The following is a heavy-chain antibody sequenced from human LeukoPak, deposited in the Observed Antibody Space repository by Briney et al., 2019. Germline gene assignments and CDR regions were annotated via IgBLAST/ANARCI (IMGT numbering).Heavy chain of an antibody. CDR1: GYIFTSYA. J-gene: IGHJ4*02. CDR2: INAGNGNT. V-gene: IGHV1-3*01. D-gene: IGHD6-25*01. Sequence: PVSSVKVSCKSCGYIFTSYAMHWVRQAPGQKREWMGWINAGNGNTKYSQKLQGRVTITRDTSASTAYMELSSLRSEDTAVYYCARVLSGYYFDYWGQGTLVTVSS. CDR3: ARVLSGYYFDY.